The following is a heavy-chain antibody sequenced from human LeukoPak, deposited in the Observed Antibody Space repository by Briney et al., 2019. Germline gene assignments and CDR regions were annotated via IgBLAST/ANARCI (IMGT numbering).Heavy chain of an antibody. CDR3: ASDVAGYNYGIKTNWFDP. CDR2: INPKNGGT. J-gene: IGHJ5*02. Sequence: ASVKVSCKASGYTFTDYYMHWVRQAPGQGLEWMGWINPKNGGTNYAQKFQGRVTLTRDTSITTAYMELSKLTSDDTAVYYCASDVAGYNYGIKTNWFDPWGQGTLVTVSS. D-gene: IGHD5-18*01. V-gene: IGHV1-2*02. CDR1: GYTFTDYY.